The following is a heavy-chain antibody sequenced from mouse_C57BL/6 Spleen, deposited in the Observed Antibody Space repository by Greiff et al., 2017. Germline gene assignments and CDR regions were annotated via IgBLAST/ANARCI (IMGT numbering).Heavy chain of an antibody. D-gene: IGHD2-3*01. CDR3: ARDDGYYFFDY. CDR1: GFTFSDYY. CDR2: INYDGSST. J-gene: IGHJ2*01. V-gene: IGHV5-16*01. Sequence: EVQLVESEGGLVQPGSSMKLSCTASGFTFSDYYMAWVRQVPEKGLEWVANINYDGSSTYYLDSLKSRFIISRDNAKNILYLQMSSLKSDDTATYYCARDDGYYFFDYWGQGTTLTVSS.